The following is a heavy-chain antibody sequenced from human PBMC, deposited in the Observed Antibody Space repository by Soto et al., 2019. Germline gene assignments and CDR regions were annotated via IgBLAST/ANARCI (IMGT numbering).Heavy chain of an antibody. CDR1: GYIFTNYW. J-gene: IGHJ5*02. V-gene: IGHV5-51*01. CDR2: VNPDDSTT. D-gene: IGHD2-2*01. Sequence: GESLKISCEGSGYIFTNYWIAWVRQMPGKGLEWMGIVNPDDSTTTYSQSFQGQVIISADKSVRSAYLQWSSLKDSDTATYYCVRRFCSGTSCRFNWFDPWGQGTRVTFSS. CDR3: VRRFCSGTSCRFNWFDP.